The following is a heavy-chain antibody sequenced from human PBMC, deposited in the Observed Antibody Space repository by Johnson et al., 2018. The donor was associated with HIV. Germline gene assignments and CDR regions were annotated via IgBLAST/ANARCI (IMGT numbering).Heavy chain of an antibody. CDR3: AKDVVAVAGNDAFDI. J-gene: IGHJ3*02. Sequence: QVQLVESGGGVVQPGRSLRLSCAASGFTFSSYAMHWVRQAPGKGLEWVAVISYDGSNKYYADSVKGRFTTSRDNSKNTRYVQMNSLRAEDTAVYYGAKDVVAVAGNDAFDIWGQGTMVTVSS. D-gene: IGHD6-19*01. CDR2: ISYDGSNK. V-gene: IGHV3-30-3*01. CDR1: GFTFSSYA.